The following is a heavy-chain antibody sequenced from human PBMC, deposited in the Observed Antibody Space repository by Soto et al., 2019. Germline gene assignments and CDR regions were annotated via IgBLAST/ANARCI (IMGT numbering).Heavy chain of an antibody. CDR1: GGSISSGGYS. CDR2: IYHSGST. J-gene: IGHJ4*02. V-gene: IGHV4-30-2*01. CDR3: ASRRDGYNYYGY. Sequence: QLQLQESGSGMVKPSQTLSLTCAVSGGSISSGGYSWRWIRQPPGKGLEWIGYIYHSGSTYYNPSLKRRVTISVDRSKIQFSLKLSSVTAADTAVYYCASRRDGYNYYGYWGQGTLVTVSS. D-gene: IGHD5-12*01.